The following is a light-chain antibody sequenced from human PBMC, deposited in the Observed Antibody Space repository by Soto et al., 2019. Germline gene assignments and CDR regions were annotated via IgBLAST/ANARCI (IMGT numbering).Light chain of an antibody. V-gene: IGKV3-15*01. Sequence: EIVLTQAPATLSVSPGESATLCCRASQSISSNLALYQQKPGQSPRLLIYGASSRATGVPVRFSGSGSGVAFTLTISGLQSEDFAVYHCQQYNQWPGTFGQGTKVDIK. CDR1: QSISSN. CDR3: QQYNQWPGT. J-gene: IGKJ1*01. CDR2: GAS.